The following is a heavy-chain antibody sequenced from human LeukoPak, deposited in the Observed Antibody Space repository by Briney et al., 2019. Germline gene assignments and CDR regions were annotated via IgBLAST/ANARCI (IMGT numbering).Heavy chain of an antibody. CDR1: GFTFSSYA. V-gene: IGHV3-30*04. D-gene: IGHD1-26*01. CDR2: ISYDGSNK. CDR3: ARDTSGSYP. Sequence: PGGSLRLSCAASGFTFSSYAMHWVRQAPGKGLEWVAVISYDGSNKYYADSVKGRFTISRDNSKNTLYLQMNSLRAEDTAVYYCARDTSGSYPWGQGTLVTVSS. J-gene: IGHJ5*02.